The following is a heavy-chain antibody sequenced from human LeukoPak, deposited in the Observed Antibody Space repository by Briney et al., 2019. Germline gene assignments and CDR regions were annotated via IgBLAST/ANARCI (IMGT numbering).Heavy chain of an antibody. CDR3: ARGPPPDFDF. V-gene: IGHV4-59*12. CDR1: GGSMSSYY. Sequence: PSETLSLTCTVSGGSMSSYYWSWIRQPPGKGLEWIGSIYYSGSTYYNPSLKSRVTLSVDTSKNQFSLKLSSVTAADTAVYYCARGPPPDFDFWGRGTLVTVSS. J-gene: IGHJ4*02. CDR2: IYYSGST.